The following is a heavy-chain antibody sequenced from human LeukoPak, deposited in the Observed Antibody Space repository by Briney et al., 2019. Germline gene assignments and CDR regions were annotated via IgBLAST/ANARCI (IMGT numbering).Heavy chain of an antibody. CDR2: ISGTGATT. D-gene: IGHD3-10*01. Sequence: GGSLRLSCAGSGFTFNNYAMSWVRQAPGEGREWVSAISGTGATTYYADSVKGRLAISRDNSENTLYLQMSSLRAEDTAVYYCAKDQRFGDLDDYRGQGTLVTVSS. CDR3: AKDQRFGDLDDY. CDR1: GFTFNNYA. V-gene: IGHV3-23*01. J-gene: IGHJ4*02.